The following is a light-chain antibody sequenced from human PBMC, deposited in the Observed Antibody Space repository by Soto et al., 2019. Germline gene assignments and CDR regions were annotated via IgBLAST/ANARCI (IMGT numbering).Light chain of an antibody. Sequence: EIVLTQSPGTLSFFPVERATLSCGPSRSLTNTSFAWYQQKPGQAPRLLIYDTSSRATGIPDRFSGSGFGTDFTLTISRLEPEDFAVFFCQQYGTSEIIFGQGTRLEIK. J-gene: IGKJ5*01. CDR1: RSLTNTS. V-gene: IGKV3-20*01. CDR2: DTS. CDR3: QQYGTSEII.